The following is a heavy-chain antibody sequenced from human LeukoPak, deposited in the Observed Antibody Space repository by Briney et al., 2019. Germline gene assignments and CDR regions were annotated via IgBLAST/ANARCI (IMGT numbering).Heavy chain of an antibody. V-gene: IGHV1-3*01. D-gene: IGHD4-17*01. CDR3: ARGNDYGDPHLDAFDY. J-gene: IGHJ4*02. Sequence: ASVKVSCKTSGFTFTTYTMHWVRQAPGQRLEWMGWINAANGNTQYSQKFQGRVTITRDTSASTAYMELSSLRYEDTAVYYCARGNDYGDPHLDAFDYWGQGTLVTVSS. CDR2: INAANGNT. CDR1: GFTFTTYT.